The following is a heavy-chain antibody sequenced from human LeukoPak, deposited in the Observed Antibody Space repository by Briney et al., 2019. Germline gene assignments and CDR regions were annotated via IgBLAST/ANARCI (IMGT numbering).Heavy chain of an antibody. CDR1: GFTFSSYA. Sequence: PGGSLRLSCAASGFTFSSYAMSWVRQAPGKGLEWVSAISGSGGSTYYADPVKGRFTISRDNSKNTLYLQMNSLRAEDTAVYYCAKGLTWIQIYFDYWGQGTLVTVSS. CDR2: ISGSGGST. D-gene: IGHD5-18*01. CDR3: AKGLTWIQIYFDY. J-gene: IGHJ4*02. V-gene: IGHV3-23*01.